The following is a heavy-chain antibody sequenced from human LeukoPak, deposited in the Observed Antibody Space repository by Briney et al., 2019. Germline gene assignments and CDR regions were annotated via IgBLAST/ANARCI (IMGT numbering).Heavy chain of an antibody. CDR2: ISYDGSDK. CDR3: ARDRNYDFWSGYSTKASGYFQN. Sequence: PGRSLRLSCAASGFTFSSYGMHWVRQAPGKGLEWVAVISYDGSDKSYADSVKGRFTISRDNSKNTLYLQMNSLRAEDTAVYYCARDRNYDFWSGYSTKASGYFQNWGQGTLVTVSS. J-gene: IGHJ1*01. V-gene: IGHV3-30*03. CDR1: GFTFSSYG. D-gene: IGHD3-3*01.